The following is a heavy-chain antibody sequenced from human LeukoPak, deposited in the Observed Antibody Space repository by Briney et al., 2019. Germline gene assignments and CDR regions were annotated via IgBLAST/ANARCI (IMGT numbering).Heavy chain of an antibody. CDR3: AREHLFSGSENYVLHNWFDP. Sequence: ASVKVSCKASGYTFTDYYMHWVRQAPGQELEWMGRINPDTGGTNSAQRFQGRVTMTRDTSIRTAYMELSSLRSDDTAVYYCAREHLFSGSENYVLHNWFDPWGQGTLVTVSS. CDR2: INPDTGGT. V-gene: IGHV1-2*02. CDR1: GYTFTDYY. J-gene: IGHJ5*02. D-gene: IGHD3-10*01.